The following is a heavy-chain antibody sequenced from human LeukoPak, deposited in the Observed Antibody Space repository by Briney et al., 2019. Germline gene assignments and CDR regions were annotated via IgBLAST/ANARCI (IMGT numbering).Heavy chain of an antibody. D-gene: IGHD3-22*01. V-gene: IGHV6-1*01. CDR1: GDSVSSNSAA. CDR2: TYYRSKWYN. CDR3: ARDQSLPYYYDSSGYSLFDY. Sequence: SQTLSLTCAISGDSVSSNSAAWNWIRQSPSRGLEWLGRTYYRSKWYNDYAVSVKSRISINPDTSKNQFSLQLNSVTPEDTAVYYCARDQSLPYYYDSSGYSLFDYWGQGTLVTVSS. J-gene: IGHJ4*02.